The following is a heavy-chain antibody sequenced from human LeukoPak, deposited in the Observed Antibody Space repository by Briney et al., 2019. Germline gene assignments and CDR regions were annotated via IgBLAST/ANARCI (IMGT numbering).Heavy chain of an antibody. CDR1: GGTFRSYA. CDR2: IIPIFGTA. D-gene: IGHD5-12*01. V-gene: IGHV1-69*05. Sequence: SVKVFCKASGGTFRSYAISWVPHASGQGLEWMGKIIPIFGTAHYAQKFQGRVTSTTDESTSTAYMELSSLRSEDTAVYYCARIPQIVARSGIDYWGQGTLVTVSS. J-gene: IGHJ4*02. CDR3: ARIPQIVARSGIDY.